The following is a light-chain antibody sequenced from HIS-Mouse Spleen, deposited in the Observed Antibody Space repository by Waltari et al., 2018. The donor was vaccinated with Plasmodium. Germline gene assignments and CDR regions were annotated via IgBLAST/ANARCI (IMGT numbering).Light chain of an antibody. CDR3: CSYAGSYTLV. CDR2: DVS. J-gene: IGLJ2*01. Sequence: QSALTQPRSVSGSPGQSVTISCTGTSTDVGGYHSVPWYHQHPGKTPKLMIYDVSKRPSGVPDRFSGSKSGNTASLTISGLQAEDEADYYCCSYAGSYTLVFGGGTKLTVL. CDR1: STDVGGYHS. V-gene: IGLV2-11*01.